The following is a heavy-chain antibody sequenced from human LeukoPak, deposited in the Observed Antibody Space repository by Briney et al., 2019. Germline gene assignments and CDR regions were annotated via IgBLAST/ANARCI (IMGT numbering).Heavy chain of an antibody. D-gene: IGHD1-26*01. CDR1: GDSFSSNSAA. V-gene: IGHV6-1*01. J-gene: IGHJ4*02. CDR3: ARGVGATGVLDY. CDR2: TYYRSKWYN. Sequence: SQTPSLTCAISGDSFSSNSAAWNWIRQSPSRGLEWLGRTYYRSKWYNDYAPTVKSRITINPDTSKNQFSLQLNSVTPEDTAVYYCARGVGATGVLDYWGQGTLVTVSS.